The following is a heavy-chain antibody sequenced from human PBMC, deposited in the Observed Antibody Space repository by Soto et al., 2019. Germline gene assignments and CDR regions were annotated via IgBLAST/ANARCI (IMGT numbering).Heavy chain of an antibody. CDR2: INPNSGGT. D-gene: IGHD6-19*01. CDR1: GYTFTCCY. Sequence: ASVKVSCKASGYTFTCCYKHWVRQPPGKGLAWMGSINPNSGGTNYAQKFQGGVTMTRDTAISTADMELSRLISDDTAVDYCSRVGSRHDNSSRWYYAFDIWGQGTMVTVSS. J-gene: IGHJ3*02. V-gene: IGHV1-2*02. CDR3: SRVGSRHDNSSRWYYAFDI.